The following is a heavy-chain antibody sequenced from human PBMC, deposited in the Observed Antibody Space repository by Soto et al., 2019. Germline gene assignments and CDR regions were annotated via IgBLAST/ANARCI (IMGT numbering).Heavy chain of an antibody. CDR1: GGSISSSSYY. J-gene: IGHJ4*02. D-gene: IGHD6-19*01. V-gene: IGHV4-39*01. CDR3: ARPARPDTVDGNY. CDR2: IYYTGIT. Sequence: PSETLSLTCTVSGGSISSSSYYWGWIRQPPGKGLEWIGSIYYTGITHYNPSLKSRATISIDTSKNQFSPNLNSVTATDTAVYYCARPARPDTVDGNYWGQGTLVTVSS.